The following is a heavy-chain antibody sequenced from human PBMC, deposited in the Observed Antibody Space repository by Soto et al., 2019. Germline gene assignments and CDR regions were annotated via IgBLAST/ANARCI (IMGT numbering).Heavy chain of an antibody. CDR3: ASKGPRRGSYDILTGPTAHTWFDP. D-gene: IGHD3-9*01. V-gene: IGHV4-34*01. Sequence: SETLSLTCAVYGGSFSGYYWSWIRQPPGKGLEWIGEINHSGSTNYNPSLKSRVTISVDTSKNQFSLKLSSVTAADTAVYYCASKGPRRGSYDILTGPTAHTWFDPWGQGTLVTXSS. CDR2: INHSGST. CDR1: GGSFSGYY. J-gene: IGHJ5*02.